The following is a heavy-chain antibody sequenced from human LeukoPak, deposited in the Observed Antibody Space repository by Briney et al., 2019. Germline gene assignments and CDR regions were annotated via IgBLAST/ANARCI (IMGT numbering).Heavy chain of an antibody. CDR1: GYTFTGYY. V-gene: IGHV1-2*06. J-gene: IGHJ6*03. CDR2: INPNSGGT. CDR3: ARGNGYCSSTSCYRRGNHYYYMDV. Sequence: ASVKVSCKASGYTFTGYYMHWVRQAPGQGLEWMGRINPNSGGTNYAQKFQGRVTMTRDTSISTAYMELSSLRSEDTAVYYCARGNGYCSSTSCYRRGNHYYYMDVWGKGTTVTVSS. D-gene: IGHD2-2*01.